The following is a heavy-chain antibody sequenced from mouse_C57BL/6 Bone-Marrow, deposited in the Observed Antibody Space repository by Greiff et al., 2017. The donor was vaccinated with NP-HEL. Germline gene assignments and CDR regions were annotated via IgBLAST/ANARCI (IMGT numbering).Heavy chain of an antibody. D-gene: IGHD1-1*01. CDR2: IYPGDGAT. CDR1: GYAFSSYW. CDR3: ARGNYGSSRFGYAMDY. V-gene: IGHV1-80*01. Sequence: QVQLQQSGAELVKPGASVKISCKASGYAFSSYWMNWVKERPGKGLEWIGQIYPGDGATKYNGKFKGKATLTADKSSSTADMQVSSLTSEDSAIYFCARGNYGSSRFGYAMDYWGQGTSVTVSS. J-gene: IGHJ4*01.